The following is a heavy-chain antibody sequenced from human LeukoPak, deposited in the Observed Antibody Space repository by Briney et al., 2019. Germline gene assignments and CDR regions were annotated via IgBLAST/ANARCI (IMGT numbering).Heavy chain of an antibody. V-gene: IGHV3-21*01. J-gene: IGHJ4*02. CDR1: GFTFSSYS. CDR2: ISSSSSYI. D-gene: IGHD3-22*01. CDR3: ARAKWFYSHQFDY. Sequence: PGGSLGLSCAASGFTFSSYSMNWVRQAPGKGLEWVSSISSSSSYIYYADSVKGRFTISRDNAKNSLYLQMNSLRAEDTAVYYCARAKWFYSHQFDYWGQGTLVTVSS.